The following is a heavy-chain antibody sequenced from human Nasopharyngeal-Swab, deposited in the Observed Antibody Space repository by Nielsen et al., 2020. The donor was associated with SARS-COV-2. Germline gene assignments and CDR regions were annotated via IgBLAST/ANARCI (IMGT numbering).Heavy chain of an antibody. V-gene: IGHV3-53*01. CDR3: VREDYDTHYVYFQH. Sequence: GGSLRLSCAASGFSVRSNYMSWVRQAPGKGLEYVSVIYSDDSTYYADSVKGRFTTSRDNLKNTVYLQMNSLRAEDTAVYYCVREDYDTHYVYFQHWGQGTLVTVFS. CDR1: GFSVRSNY. J-gene: IGHJ1*01. CDR2: IYSDDST. D-gene: IGHD3-9*01.